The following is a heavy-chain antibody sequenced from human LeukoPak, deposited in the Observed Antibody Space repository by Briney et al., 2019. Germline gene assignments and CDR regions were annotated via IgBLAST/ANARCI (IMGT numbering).Heavy chain of an antibody. D-gene: IGHD2-21*01. J-gene: IGHJ5*02. CDR2: IYYSGST. V-gene: IGHV4-31*03. CDR3: ARENLWFPGWFDP. CDR1: GGSISSGGYY. Sequence: PSETLSLTCTVSGGSISSGGYYWSWIRQHPGKGLEWIGYIYYSGSTYYNPSLKSRVTISVDTSKNQFSLKLSSVTAADTAVYYCARENLWFPGWFDPWGQGTLVTVSS.